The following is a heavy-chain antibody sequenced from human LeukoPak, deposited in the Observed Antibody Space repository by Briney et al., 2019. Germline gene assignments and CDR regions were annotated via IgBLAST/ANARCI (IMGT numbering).Heavy chain of an antibody. CDR1: GFTFSSYE. Sequence: GGSLRLSCAASGFTFSSYEMNWVRQAPGKGLEWVSYISSSGSTIYYADSVKGRFTISRDNAKNSLYLQMNSLRAGDTAVYYCARNSIAAEIFDYWGQGTLVTVSS. CDR2: ISSSGSTI. V-gene: IGHV3-48*03. CDR3: ARNSIAAEIFDY. J-gene: IGHJ4*02. D-gene: IGHD6-13*01.